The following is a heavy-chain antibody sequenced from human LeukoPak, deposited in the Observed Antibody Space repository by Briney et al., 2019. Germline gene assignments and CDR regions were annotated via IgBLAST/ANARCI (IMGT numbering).Heavy chain of an antibody. Sequence: GGSLRLSCAASGFTFSLFAMHWVRQAPGKGLEWVSYISSSGSTIYYADSVKGRFTISRDNARNTLFLQMNSLRTEDAAVYYCATYVDTVRYDAFDVWGQGTMVTVSS. CDR1: GFTFSLFA. J-gene: IGHJ3*01. V-gene: IGHV3-48*03. CDR2: ISSSGSTI. CDR3: ATYVDTVRYDAFDV. D-gene: IGHD5-18*01.